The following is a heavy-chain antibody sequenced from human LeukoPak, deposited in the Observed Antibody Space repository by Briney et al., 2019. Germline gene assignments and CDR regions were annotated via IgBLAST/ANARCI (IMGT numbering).Heavy chain of an antibody. CDR2: INWNAGST. D-gene: IGHD2-21*02. Sequence: PGGSLRLSCAASGFTFDDYGMSWVRQAPGKGLEWVSGINWNAGSTGYADSVKGRFTISRDHAKNSLYLQMNSLRAEDTAVYYCVRASHIVVVTGIPQGYYYYMDVWGKGTTVTVSS. V-gene: IGHV3-20*04. CDR1: GFTFDDYG. CDR3: VRASHIVVVTGIPQGYYYYMDV. J-gene: IGHJ6*03.